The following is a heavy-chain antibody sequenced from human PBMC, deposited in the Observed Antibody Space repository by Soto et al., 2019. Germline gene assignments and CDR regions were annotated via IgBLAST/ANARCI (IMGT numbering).Heavy chain of an antibody. Sequence: QVSLHQWGAGLLKPSQTLSLSCTVNGGSLRDHSWNWIRQPPGKGLEWIGKISPSGDTEYNLSLESRVTISTDTSENRFYLSLTSVTAADTALYYCARGGALPGARSFDWLKFGYLEYWGQGVLVTVSS. V-gene: IGHV4-34*01. CDR1: GGSLRDHS. CDR3: ARGGALPGARSFDWLKFGYLEY. D-gene: IGHD3-9*01. J-gene: IGHJ4*02. CDR2: ISPSGDT.